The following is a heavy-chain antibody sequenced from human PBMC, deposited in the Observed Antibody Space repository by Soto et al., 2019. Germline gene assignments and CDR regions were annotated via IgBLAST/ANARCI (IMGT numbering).Heavy chain of an antibody. CDR2: IWYDGSNK. D-gene: IGHD6-19*01. Sequence: QVQLVESGGGVVQPGRSLRLSCAASGFTFSSYGMHWVRQAPGKGLEWVAVIWYDGSNKYYAESVKGRFTISRDNSKNTLYMQINSLRAEDTAVYYCARDSPVGSGWQLTADYWGQGTLVTVSS. CDR1: GFTFSSYG. V-gene: IGHV3-33*01. CDR3: ARDSPVGSGWQLTADY. J-gene: IGHJ4*02.